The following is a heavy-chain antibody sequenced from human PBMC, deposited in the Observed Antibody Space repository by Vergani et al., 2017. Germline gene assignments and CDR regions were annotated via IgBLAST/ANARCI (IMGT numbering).Heavy chain of an antibody. Sequence: QVQLVESGGGVVQPGRSLRLSCAASGFTFSSYAMHWVRQAPGKGLEWVAVISYDGSNKYYADSVKGRFTISRDNSKNTLYLQMNSLRAEDTAVYYCARLPDAYSSSWWKSVADYYMDVWGKGTTVTVSS. J-gene: IGHJ6*03. V-gene: IGHV3-30-3*01. CDR2: ISYDGSNK. CDR1: GFTFSSYA. D-gene: IGHD6-13*01. CDR3: ARLPDAYSSSWWKSVADYYMDV.